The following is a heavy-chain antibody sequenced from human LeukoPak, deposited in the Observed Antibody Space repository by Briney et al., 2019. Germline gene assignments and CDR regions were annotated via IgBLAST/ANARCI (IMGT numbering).Heavy chain of an antibody. D-gene: IGHD5-24*01. CDR2: INHSGST. CDR3: AGIRDGYNMVDY. V-gene: IGHV4-34*01. Sequence: SETLSLTCAVYGGSFSGYYWSWIRQPPGKRLEWIGEINHSGSTNYNPSLKSRVTISVDTSKNQFSLKLSSATAADTAVYYCAGIRDGYNMVDYWGQGTLVTVSS. CDR1: GGSFSGYY. J-gene: IGHJ4*02.